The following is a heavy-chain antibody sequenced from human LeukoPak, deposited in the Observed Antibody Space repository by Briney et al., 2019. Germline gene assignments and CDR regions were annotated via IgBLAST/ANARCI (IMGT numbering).Heavy chain of an antibody. V-gene: IGHV3-30*04. CDR3: ATAAAGTSY. Sequence: PGGSLRLSCAASEFTFSSYAMHWVRQAPGKGLEWVAVISYDGSNKYYADSVKGRFTISRDNSKNTLYLQMNSLRAEDTAVYYCATAAAGTSYWSQGTLVTVSS. CDR1: EFTFSSYA. D-gene: IGHD6-13*01. J-gene: IGHJ4*02. CDR2: ISYDGSNK.